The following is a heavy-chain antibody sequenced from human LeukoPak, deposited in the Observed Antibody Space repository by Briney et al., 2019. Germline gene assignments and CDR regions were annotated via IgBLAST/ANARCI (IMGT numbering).Heavy chain of an antibody. CDR1: GFTFTRYW. D-gene: IGHD3-3*02. J-gene: IGHJ3*02. CDR2: INEDGSEK. Sequence: GGSLRLSCAASGFTFTRYWMKWVRQAPGKGLEWVANINEDGSEKYYVDSVKGRFTISRDNAKSSLYLQMNSLRAEDTAVYYCARGAFWSFDIWGQGTMVTVSS. V-gene: IGHV3-7*04. CDR3: ARGAFWSFDI.